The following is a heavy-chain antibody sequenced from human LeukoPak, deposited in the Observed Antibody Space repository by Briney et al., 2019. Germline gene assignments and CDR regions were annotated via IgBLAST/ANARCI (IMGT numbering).Heavy chain of an antibody. CDR2: IYPTGSA. CDR3: ARAYSSSWYWNWFDP. J-gene: IGHJ5*02. V-gene: IGHV4-38-2*02. CDR1: GYSISSGYY. Sequence: SETLSLTCTVSGYSISSGYYWGWIRQPPGKGLEWIGNIYPTGSAYYNPSLKSRVTISVDTSKNQFSLKVSSVSAADTAVYYCARAYSSSWYWNWFDPWGQGTLVTVSS. D-gene: IGHD6-13*01.